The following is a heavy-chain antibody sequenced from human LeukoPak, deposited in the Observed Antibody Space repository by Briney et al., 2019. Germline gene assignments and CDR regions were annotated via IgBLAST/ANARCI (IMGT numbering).Heavy chain of an antibody. V-gene: IGHV3-23*01. Sequence: GGSLRLSCAASGFTFSSYAMSWVSQAPGKGLEWVSAISGSGGSTYYADSVKGRFTISRDNSKNTLYLQMNSLRAEDTAVYYCAKDRGYSGYPWGYFDYWGQGTLVTVSS. CDR3: AKDRGYSGYPWGYFDY. J-gene: IGHJ4*02. D-gene: IGHD5-12*01. CDR2: ISGSGGST. CDR1: GFTFSSYA.